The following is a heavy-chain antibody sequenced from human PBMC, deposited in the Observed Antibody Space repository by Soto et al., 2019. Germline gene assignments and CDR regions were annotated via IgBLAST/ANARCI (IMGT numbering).Heavy chain of an antibody. CDR3: AKSLRRWELLDFDY. CDR2: ISYDGSNK. CDR1: GFTLSSYG. Sequence: SCAASGFTLSSYGMHWVRQAPGKGLEWVAVISYDGSNKYYADSVKGRFTISRDNSKNTLYLQMNSLRAEDTAVYYCAKSLRRWELLDFDYWGQGTLVTVSS. D-gene: IGHD1-26*01. J-gene: IGHJ4*02. V-gene: IGHV3-30*18.